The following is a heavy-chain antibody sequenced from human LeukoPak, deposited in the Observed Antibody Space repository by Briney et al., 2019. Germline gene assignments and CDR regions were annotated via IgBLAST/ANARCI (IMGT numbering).Heavy chain of an antibody. D-gene: IGHD6-19*01. V-gene: IGHV4-59*08. J-gene: IGHJ4*02. Sequence: SETLSLTCTVSGGSISSYYWSWIRQPPGKGLEWIASIFYTGSSSYNPSLKTRVTISVDTSKNQLFLKLSSVTAADTAVCYCARQMAVAGDFDYWGQGTLVTVSS. CDR3: ARQMAVAGDFDY. CDR2: IFYTGSS. CDR1: GGSISSYY.